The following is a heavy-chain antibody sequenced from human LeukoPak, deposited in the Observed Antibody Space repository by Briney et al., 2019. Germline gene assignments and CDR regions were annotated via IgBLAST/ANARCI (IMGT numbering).Heavy chain of an antibody. CDR1: GGSFSGYY. CDR3: ARGNYGMDV. CDR2: INHSGST. J-gene: IGHJ6*02. V-gene: IGHV4-34*01. Sequence: SETLSLTCAVYGGSFSGYYWSWIRQPPGKGLEWIGEINHSGSTNYNPSLKSRVTLSVDTSKNQFSLKLSSVTAADTAVYYCARGNYGMDVWGQGTTVTVSS.